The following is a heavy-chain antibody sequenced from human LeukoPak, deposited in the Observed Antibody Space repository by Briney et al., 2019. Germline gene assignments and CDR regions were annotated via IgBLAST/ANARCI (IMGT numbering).Heavy chain of an antibody. D-gene: IGHD1-26*01. CDR2: MNPNSGNT. Sequence: ASVKVSCKASGVTFDSSDINWVRQATGQGLEWMGWMNPNSGNTGYAQKFQGRVTMTRNTSISTAYMELSSLRSEDTAVYYCATGVGALSRTWFDPWGQGTLVTVSS. CDR1: GVTFDSSD. J-gene: IGHJ5*02. V-gene: IGHV1-8*02. CDR3: ATGVGALSRTWFDP.